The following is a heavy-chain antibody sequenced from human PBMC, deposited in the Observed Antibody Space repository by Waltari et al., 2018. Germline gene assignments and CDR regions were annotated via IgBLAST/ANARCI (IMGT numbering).Heavy chain of an antibody. Sequence: EVQLVEAAGGLVQRGGSVRVASAASGFTISSYEMQWVRQAPGKGLEWVSHISSSGSTIYYADSVKGRFTISRDNAKNSLYLQMNSLRAEDTAVYYCARVGGYYYYMDVWGKGTTVTVSS. D-gene: IGHD3-16*01. J-gene: IGHJ6*03. V-gene: IGHV3-48*03. CDR3: ARVGGYYYYMDV. CDR1: GFTISSYE. CDR2: ISSSGSTI.